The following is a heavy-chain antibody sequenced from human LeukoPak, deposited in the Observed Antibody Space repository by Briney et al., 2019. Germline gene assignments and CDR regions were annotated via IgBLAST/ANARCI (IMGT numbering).Heavy chain of an antibody. CDR1: GYRFTSYW. D-gene: IGHD6-19*01. J-gene: IGHJ4*02. CDR2: IDPSDSYT. Sequence: GESLEISFKGSGYRFTSYWISWVRPMPGKGLGWMGRIDPSDSYTNYSPSFQGHVTISADKSINTAYLQWSSLKASDTAMYYCARRKWLVPNFDYWGQGTLVTVSS. V-gene: IGHV5-10-1*01. CDR3: ARRKWLVPNFDY.